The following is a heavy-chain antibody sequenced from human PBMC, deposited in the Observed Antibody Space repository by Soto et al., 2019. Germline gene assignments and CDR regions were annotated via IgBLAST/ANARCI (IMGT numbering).Heavy chain of an antibody. J-gene: IGHJ5*02. CDR3: TRVATAVPS. D-gene: IGHD5-18*01. Sequence: QVQLQESGTGLVKSSETLSLTCDVSNRSLNFYYWSWIRQPPGKELEWIGNIYYRGTTNYNPSLQGRVTMSIDTSKNQFSLMLTSVTAADTAVYYCTRVATAVPSWGRGVLVTVSS. CDR1: NRSLNFYY. V-gene: IGHV4-59*12. CDR2: IYYRGTT.